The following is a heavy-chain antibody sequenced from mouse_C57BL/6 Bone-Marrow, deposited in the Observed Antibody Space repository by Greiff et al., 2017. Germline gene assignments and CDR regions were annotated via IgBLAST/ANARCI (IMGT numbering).Heavy chain of an antibody. CDR2: IHPNSGST. CDR3: ARGVSSGLYAMDY. D-gene: IGHD3-2*02. J-gene: IGHJ4*01. Sequence: QVQLQPPGAELVKPGASVKLSCKASGYTFTSYWMHWVKQRPGQGLEWIGMIHPNSGSTNYNEKFKSKATLTVDKSSSTAYMQLSSLTSEDAAVYYCARGVSSGLYAMDYWGQGTSVTVSS. CDR1: GYTFTSYW. V-gene: IGHV1-64*01.